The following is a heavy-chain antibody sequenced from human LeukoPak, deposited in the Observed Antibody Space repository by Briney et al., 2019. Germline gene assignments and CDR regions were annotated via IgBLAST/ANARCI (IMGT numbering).Heavy chain of an antibody. CDR2: INSDESYT. J-gene: IGHJ4*02. Sequence: PGGSLRLSCAASGFTFSNYWMHWVRQVPGKGLVWDSRINSDESYTSYVDSVKGRFIISRDNAKNTLYLQMNSLRAEDTAVYYCARDIPPAEYYYGSGSYYNPTEEPPGNWGQGTLATVSS. D-gene: IGHD3-10*01. CDR1: GFTFSNYW. CDR3: ARDIPPAEYYYGSGSYYNPTEEPPGN. V-gene: IGHV3-74*01.